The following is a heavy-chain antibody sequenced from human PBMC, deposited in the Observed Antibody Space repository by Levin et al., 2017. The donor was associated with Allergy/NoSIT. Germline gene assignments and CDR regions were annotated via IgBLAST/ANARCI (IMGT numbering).Heavy chain of an antibody. J-gene: IGHJ4*02. V-gene: IGHV4-34*01. D-gene: IGHD5-12*01. CDR1: GGSFSGYY. CDR3: ARGPGGATQDY. CDR2: INHSGST. Sequence: PSETLSLTCAVYGGSFSGYYWSWIRQPPGKGLEWIGEINHSGSTNYNPSLKSRVTISVDTSKNQFSLKLSSVTAADTAVYYCARGPGGATQDYWGQGTLVTVSS.